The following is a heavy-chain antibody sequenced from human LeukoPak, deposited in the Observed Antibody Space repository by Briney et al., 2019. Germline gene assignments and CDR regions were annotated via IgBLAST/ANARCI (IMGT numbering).Heavy chain of an antibody. V-gene: IGHV5-51*01. CDR1: GYSFTSYW. D-gene: IGHD6-19*01. CDR3: ARRLAVAGRGYYGMDV. CDR2: IYPGDSDT. J-gene: IGHJ6*02. Sequence: GESLKISCKGSGYSFTSYWIGWVRQMPGKGLEWMGIIYPGDSDTRYSPSLQGQVTISADKSISTAYLQWSSLKASDTAMYYCARRLAVAGRGYYGMDVWGQGTTVTVSS.